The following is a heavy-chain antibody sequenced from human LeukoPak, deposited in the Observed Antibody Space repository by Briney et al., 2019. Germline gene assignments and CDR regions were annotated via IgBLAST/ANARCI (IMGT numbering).Heavy chain of an antibody. CDR2: IYYSGST. D-gene: IGHD4-17*01. J-gene: IGHJ5*02. CDR1: GGSISSSNYY. CDR3: ARETAHGWFDP. Sequence: SETLSLTCTVSGGSISSSNYYWGWIRQPPGKGLECIGSIYYSGSTYYNPSLKSRVTISVDTSKNQFSLKLNSVIAADTAVYYCARETAHGWFDPWGQGTLVTVSS. V-gene: IGHV4-39*02.